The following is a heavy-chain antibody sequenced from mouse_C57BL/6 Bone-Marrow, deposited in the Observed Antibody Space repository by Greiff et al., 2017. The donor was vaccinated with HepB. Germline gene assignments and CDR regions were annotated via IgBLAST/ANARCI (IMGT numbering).Heavy chain of an antibody. D-gene: IGHD2-4*01. CDR3: ASYDYDVDY. V-gene: IGHV3-6*01. J-gene: IGHJ4*01. Sequence: DVQLQESGPGLVKPSQSLSLTCSVTGYSITSGYYWNWIRQFPGNKLEWMGYISYDGSNNYNPSLKNRISITRDTSKNQFFLKLNSVTTEDTATYYCASYDYDVDYWGQGTSVTVSS. CDR1: GYSITSGYY. CDR2: ISYDGSN.